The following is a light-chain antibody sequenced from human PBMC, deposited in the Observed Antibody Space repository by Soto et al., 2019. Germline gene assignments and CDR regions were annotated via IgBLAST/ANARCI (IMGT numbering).Light chain of an antibody. Sequence: VHMTLSASSLSASVGNRVTIACRASQSISSYLNWFQQKPGKAPKLLIYDASNLQTGVPSRFSGSASGTDSTLIISRLKPEDIATYYCQQHDNFPTFGQGTRLEIK. CDR2: DAS. CDR3: QQHDNFPT. J-gene: IGKJ5*01. CDR1: QSISSY. V-gene: IGKV1-33*01.